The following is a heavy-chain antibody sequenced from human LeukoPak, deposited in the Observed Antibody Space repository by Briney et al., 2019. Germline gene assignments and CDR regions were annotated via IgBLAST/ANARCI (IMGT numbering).Heavy chain of an antibody. D-gene: IGHD6-19*01. J-gene: IGHJ3*02. CDR1: GFTFSSYD. CDR2: ISGSGGST. CDR3: AKDRTYSSGWYPAFDI. V-gene: IGHV3-23*01. Sequence: GGSLRLSCAASGFTFSSYDMRWVRQAPGKGLEWVSGISGSGGSTYYADSVKGRFTISRDNSKNTLYLQMNSLRAEDTAVYYCAKDRTYSSGWYPAFDIWGQGTMVTVSS.